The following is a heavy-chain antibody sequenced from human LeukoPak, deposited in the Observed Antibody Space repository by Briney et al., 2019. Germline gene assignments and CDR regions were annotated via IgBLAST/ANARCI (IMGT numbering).Heavy chain of an antibody. CDR1: GFTFSSYS. V-gene: IGHV3-48*04. J-gene: IGHJ3*02. Sequence: GGSLRLSCAASGFTFSSYSMNWVRQAPGKGLEWVLYISSSSSTIYYADSVKGRFTISRDNAKNSLYLQMNSLRAEDTAVYYCARDLVAYCGGDCYSGDAFDIWGQGTMVTVSS. CDR2: ISSSSSTI. D-gene: IGHD2-21*02. CDR3: ARDLVAYCGGDCYSGDAFDI.